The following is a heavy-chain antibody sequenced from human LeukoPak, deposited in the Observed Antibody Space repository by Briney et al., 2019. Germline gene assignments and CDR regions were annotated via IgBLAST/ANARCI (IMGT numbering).Heavy chain of an antibody. CDR2: INQDGSEK. CDR3: AKLRRGPWHFDL. D-gene: IGHD3-10*01. V-gene: IGHV3-7*01. J-gene: IGHJ2*01. CDR1: GFTLSSSY. Sequence: PGGSLRLSCAASGFTLSSSYMSWVRQAPGKGLEWVASINQDGSEKSHVDSVKGRFTISRDNAMNSLYLQMNILRAEDTAVYYCAKLRRGPWHFDLWGRGTLVTVSS.